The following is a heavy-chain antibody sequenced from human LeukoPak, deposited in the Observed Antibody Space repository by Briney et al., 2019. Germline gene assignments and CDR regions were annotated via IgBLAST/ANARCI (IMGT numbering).Heavy chain of an antibody. J-gene: IGHJ4*02. V-gene: IGHV1-24*01. CDR1: GYTLSELS. Sequence: ASVKVSCTVSGYTLSELSMHWVRQAPGKGLEWMGGFDPEDGETIYAQKFQGRVTMTEDTSTHTAYMELTSLKSEDTAVYYCATDRLRYFGCSFDYWGQGTLGTVSS. D-gene: IGHD3-9*01. CDR3: ATDRLRYFGCSFDY. CDR2: FDPEDGET.